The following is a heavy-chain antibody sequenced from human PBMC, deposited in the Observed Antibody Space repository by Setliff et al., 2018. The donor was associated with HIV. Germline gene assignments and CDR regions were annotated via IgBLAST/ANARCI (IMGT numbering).Heavy chain of an antibody. J-gene: IGHJ3*02. CDR2: ISPSSAAA. V-gene: IGHV1-2*06. D-gene: IGHD1-26*01. CDR1: RYTFTDYF. Sequence: ASVKASCKASRYTFTDYFLHWVRQAPGQGLEWMGRISPSSAAANYAQKFQGRVTMTRDTSISTVYMDLTRLTSDDTAVYYCARGGGGPSGFDTWGRGTMVTVSS. CDR3: ARGGGGPSGFDT.